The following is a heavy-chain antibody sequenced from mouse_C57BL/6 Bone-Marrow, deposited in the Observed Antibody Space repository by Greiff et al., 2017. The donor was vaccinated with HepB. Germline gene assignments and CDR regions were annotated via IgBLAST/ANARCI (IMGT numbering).Heavy chain of an antibody. CDR2: ISSGGSYT. J-gene: IGHJ3*01. V-gene: IGHV5-6*01. Sequence: EVMLVESGGDLVKPGGSLKLSCAASGFTFSSYGMSWVRQTPDKRLEWVATISSGGSYTYYPDSVKGRFTISRDNAKNTLYLQMSSLKSEDTAMYYCARQDYYGSRWWFAYWGQGTLVTVSA. CDR3: ARQDYYGSRWWFAY. CDR1: GFTFSSYG. D-gene: IGHD1-1*01.